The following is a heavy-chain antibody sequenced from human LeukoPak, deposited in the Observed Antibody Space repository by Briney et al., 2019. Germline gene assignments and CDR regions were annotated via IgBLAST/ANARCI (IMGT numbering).Heavy chain of an antibody. V-gene: IGHV3-21*01. Sequence: GGSLRLSCAASGFTFSSYSMNWVRQAPGKGLEGVSCISSSSSYIYYAHSVKGRFTISSDNARNSLYLQINSLRAEDTAVYYCARDNGDYVWSGCWTHWGQGTLVTVSS. CDR1: GFTFSSYS. D-gene: IGHD4-17*01. J-gene: IGHJ4*02. CDR2: ISSSSSYI. CDR3: ARDNGDYVWSGCWTH.